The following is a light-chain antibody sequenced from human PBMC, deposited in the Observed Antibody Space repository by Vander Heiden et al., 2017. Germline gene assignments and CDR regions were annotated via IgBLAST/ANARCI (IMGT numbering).Light chain of an antibody. V-gene: IGLV3-21*02. CDR1: TIGRKI. CDR3: QVWDSSSDHVV. CDR2: DDS. Sequence: YVLPQPPSVSRAPGQPARTTCGGNTIGRKIIRWYPQHPGQAPVLVVYDDSDRPSGIPERFSGSNSGNTATLTISRVEAGDEADYYCQVWDSSSDHVVFGGGTKLTVL. J-gene: IGLJ2*01.